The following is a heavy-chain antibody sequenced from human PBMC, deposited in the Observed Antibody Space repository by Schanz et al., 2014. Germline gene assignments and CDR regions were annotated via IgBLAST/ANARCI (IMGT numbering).Heavy chain of an antibody. D-gene: IGHD3-10*01. CDR3: VKEGTVVSGSPRDY. V-gene: IGHV3-53*01. Sequence: EVQLVESGGGLIQPGGSLRLSCAVSGFTVSSNYMSWVRQAPGKGLEWVSFISDSDGTTYYADSAKGRFTISRDNSKNTLFLQMSSLRADDTAVYYCVKEGTVVSGSPRDYWGQGALVTVSS. CDR2: ISDSDGTT. CDR1: GFTVSSNY. J-gene: IGHJ4*02.